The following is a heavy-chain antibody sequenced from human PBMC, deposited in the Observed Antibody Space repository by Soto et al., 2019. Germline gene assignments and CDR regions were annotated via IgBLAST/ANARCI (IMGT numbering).Heavy chain of an antibody. CDR2: IYHSGST. J-gene: IGHJ4*02. V-gene: IGHV4-4*02. CDR1: GGSISSSNW. Sequence: SETLSLTCAVSGGSISSSNWWSWVRQPPGKGLEWIGEIYHSGSTNYNPSLKSRVTISVDKSKNQFSLKLSSVTAADTAVYYCAFHGGNQLGPYFDYWGQGTLVTVSS. D-gene: IGHD2-2*01. CDR3: AFHGGNQLGPYFDY.